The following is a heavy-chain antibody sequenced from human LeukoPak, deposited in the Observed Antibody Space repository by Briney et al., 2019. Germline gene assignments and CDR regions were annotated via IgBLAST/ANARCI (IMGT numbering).Heavy chain of an antibody. CDR2: IYYTGST. J-gene: IGHJ4*02. CDR3: ARVYQSAEYYFDY. V-gene: IGHV4-59*01. D-gene: IGHD2-2*01. CDR1: GGSIDSYY. Sequence: NPSETLSLTCTVSGGSIDSYYWSWIRQPPGKGREWIGYIYYTGSTEYHPSLKSRVTISLDTSKNQFSLKLTSVTAADTAVYYCARVYQSAEYYFDYWGQGNLVSVSS.